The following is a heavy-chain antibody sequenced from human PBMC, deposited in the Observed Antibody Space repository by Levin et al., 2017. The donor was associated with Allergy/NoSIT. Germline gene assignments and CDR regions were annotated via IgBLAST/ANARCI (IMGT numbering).Heavy chain of an antibody. CDR2: ISSSSSYT. D-gene: IGHD5-24*01. J-gene: IGHJ4*02. CDR3: ARFSEMATIPAFFPPSN. CDR1: GFTFSDYY. Sequence: TGGSLRLSCAASGFTFSDYYMSWIRQAPGKGLEWVSYISSSSSYTNYADSVKGRFTISRDNAKNSLYLQMNSLRAEDTAVYYCARFSEMATIPAFFPPSNWGQGTLVTVSS. V-gene: IGHV3-11*03.